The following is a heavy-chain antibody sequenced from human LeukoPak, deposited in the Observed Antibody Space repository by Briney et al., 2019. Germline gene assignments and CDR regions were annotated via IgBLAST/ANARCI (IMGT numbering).Heavy chain of an antibody. CDR1: GFSFSTYW. CDR3: ATDLGSSRPNF. V-gene: IGHV3-7*02. D-gene: IGHD6-13*01. Sequence: GGSLRLSCAASGFSFSTYWMSWVRQAPGKGLEWVANIKQDGSEKYYVDSAKGRFTISRDNAKNSLYLQMNSLTAEDTAVYYCATDLGSSRPNFWGQGNLVTVSS. J-gene: IGHJ4*02. CDR2: IKQDGSEK.